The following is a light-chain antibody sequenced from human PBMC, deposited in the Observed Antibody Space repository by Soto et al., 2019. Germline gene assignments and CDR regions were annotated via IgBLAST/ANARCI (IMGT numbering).Light chain of an antibody. CDR3: ISYTSSSTWV. V-gene: IGLV2-14*01. CDR2: EVS. CDR1: SSDIGGYNY. Sequence: QSVLTQPASVSGSPGQSITISCTGTSSDIGGYNYVSRYQQHPGKAPKLMIYEVSNRPSGVSDRFSGSRSGNTASLTISGLQAEDESDYYCISYTSSSTWVFGGGTKVTVL. J-gene: IGLJ3*02.